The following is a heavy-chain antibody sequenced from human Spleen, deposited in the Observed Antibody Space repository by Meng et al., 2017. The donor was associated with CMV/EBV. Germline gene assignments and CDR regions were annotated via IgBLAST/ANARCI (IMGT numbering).Heavy chain of an antibody. V-gene: IGHV1-2*02. D-gene: IGHD3-10*01. J-gene: IGHJ4*02. CDR1: GYTFTGYY. Sequence: ASVKVSCKASGYTFTGYYMHWVRQAPGQGLEWMGWINPNSGGTVYEQKFQGRVTMTRDTSFSTAYMELSRLTSDDTAVYYCASEGFYGSGSQAPIEFWGQGTVVTVSS. CDR2: INPNSGGT. CDR3: ASEGFYGSGSQAPIEF.